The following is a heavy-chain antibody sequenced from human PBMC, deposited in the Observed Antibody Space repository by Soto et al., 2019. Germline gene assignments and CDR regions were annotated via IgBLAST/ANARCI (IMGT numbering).Heavy chain of an antibody. V-gene: IGHV3-30*18. Sequence: AGGSLRLSCAASGFTFSSYGMHWVRQAPGKGLEWVAVISYDGSNKYYADSVKGRFTISRDNSKNTLYLQMNSLRAEDTAVYYCAKNIEVAPDYWYFDLWGRGTLVTVSS. CDR2: ISYDGSNK. CDR3: AKNIEVAPDYWYFDL. D-gene: IGHD2-15*01. J-gene: IGHJ2*01. CDR1: GFTFSSYG.